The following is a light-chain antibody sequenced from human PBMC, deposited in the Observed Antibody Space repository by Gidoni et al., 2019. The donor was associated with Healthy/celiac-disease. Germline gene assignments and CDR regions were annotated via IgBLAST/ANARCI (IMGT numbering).Light chain of an antibody. CDR3: QQRSNWPIT. V-gene: IGKV3-11*01. CDR1: QSVSSY. Sequence: EIVSPPSPATLSLSPGERATLSCRASQSVSSYLAWYQQKPGQAPRLLIYDASNRATGIPTRCSSSASGAYFTLTISGLEPEDFAVYYCQQRSNWPITFXQXTRLEIK. CDR2: DAS. J-gene: IGKJ5*01.